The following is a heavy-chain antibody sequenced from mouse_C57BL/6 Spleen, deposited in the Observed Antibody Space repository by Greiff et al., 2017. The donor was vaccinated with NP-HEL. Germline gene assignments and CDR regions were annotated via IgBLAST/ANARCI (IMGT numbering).Heavy chain of an antibody. J-gene: IGHJ4*01. V-gene: IGHV1-69*01. CDR2: IDPSDSYT. D-gene: IGHD2-1*01. CDR1: GYTFTSYW. CDR3: ARCGNYSFYYAMDY. Sequence: VQLQQSGAELVMPGASVKLSCKASGYTFTSYWMHWVKQRPGQGLEWIGEIDPSDSYTNYNQKFKGKSTLTVDKSSSTAYMQLSSLTSEDSAVYYCARCGNYSFYYAMDYWGQGTSVTVSS.